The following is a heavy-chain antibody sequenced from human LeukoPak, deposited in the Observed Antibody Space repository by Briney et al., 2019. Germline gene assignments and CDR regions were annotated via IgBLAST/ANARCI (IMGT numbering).Heavy chain of an antibody. D-gene: IGHD3-10*01. V-gene: IGHV4-39*01. J-gene: IGHJ4*02. CDR3: ARTYTLDYGSGSSIDY. CDR1: GGSISSSSYY. Sequence: SETLSLTCTVSGGSISSSSYYWGWIRQPPGKGLEWIGSIYYSGSTYYNPSLKGRVTISVDTSKNQFSLKLSSVTAADTAVYYCARTYTLDYGSGSSIDYWGQGTLVTVSS. CDR2: IYYSGST.